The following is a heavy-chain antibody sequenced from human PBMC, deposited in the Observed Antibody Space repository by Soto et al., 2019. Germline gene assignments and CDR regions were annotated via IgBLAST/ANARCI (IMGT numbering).Heavy chain of an antibody. CDR3: ARENFIAAAVTAFDI. CDR1: GLTFGSYE. D-gene: IGHD6-13*01. CDR2: ISSSGSTI. J-gene: IGHJ3*02. V-gene: IGHV3-48*03. Sequence: PGGSLRLSCAASGLTFGSYEMNWVRQAQGKGLEWVSYISSSGSTIYYADSVKGRFTISRDNAKNSLYLQMNSLRAEDTAVYYCARENFIAAAVTAFDIWGQGTMVTVSS.